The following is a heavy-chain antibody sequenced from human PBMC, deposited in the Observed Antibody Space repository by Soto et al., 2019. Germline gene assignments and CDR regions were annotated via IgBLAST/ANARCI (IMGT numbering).Heavy chain of an antibody. J-gene: IGHJ4*02. Sequence: EVQLVESGGGLIQPGGSLRLSCAASGFTVSSNYMSWFRQAPGKGLEWVSVIYSGGSTYYADSVKGRFTISRDNSKNTLYLQMNILRAEDTALYYCARDLLVVVKDYWGQGTLVTVSS. CDR2: IYSGGST. D-gene: IGHD2-15*01. CDR1: GFTVSSNY. V-gene: IGHV3-53*01. CDR3: ARDLLVVVKDY.